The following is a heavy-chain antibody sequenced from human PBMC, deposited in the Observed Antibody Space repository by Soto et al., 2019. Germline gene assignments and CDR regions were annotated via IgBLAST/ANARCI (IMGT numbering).Heavy chain of an antibody. CDR3: THSSFHIAAQPGFDY. Sequence: SGPTLVKPTQTLTLTCTFSGFSLSTRGVGVGWIRQPPGKALEWLALIYWDDDKGYSPSLKSRRTITKDTSKNQVVLTKTNMDPADAATYYCTHSSFHIAAQPGFDYWGQGTLVTVSS. CDR1: GFSLSTRGVG. D-gene: IGHD6-6*01. CDR2: IYWDDDK. J-gene: IGHJ4*02. V-gene: IGHV2-5*02.